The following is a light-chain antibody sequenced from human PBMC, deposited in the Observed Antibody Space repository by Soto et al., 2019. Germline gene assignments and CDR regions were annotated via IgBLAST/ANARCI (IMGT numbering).Light chain of an antibody. CDR1: NSNIGSNT. J-gene: IGLJ1*01. CDR3: GTWDDSLHGHV. CDR2: SDT. Sequence: QSVLTQPPSASGTPGQRVTISCSGSNSNIGSNTVTWYQQLPGTAPKLLIYSDTGRPSGVPDRFSGSRSGTSASLAISGLQSEDEADYFCGTWDDSLHGHVFGTGTKVTVL. V-gene: IGLV1-44*01.